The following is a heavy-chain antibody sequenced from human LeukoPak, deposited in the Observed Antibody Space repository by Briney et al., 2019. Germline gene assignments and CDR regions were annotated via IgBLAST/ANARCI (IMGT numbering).Heavy chain of an antibody. Sequence: GGSLRLSCAASRFTFSESTMHWVRQAPGKGLEWVAVISSDGNSKKFADSVRGRFTISRDNSKNTLFLQMNSLRPEDTAVYYCARWDDLFLIDFWGQGTLVTVSS. V-gene: IGHV3-30-3*01. J-gene: IGHJ4*02. CDR3: ARWDDLFLIDF. D-gene: IGHD3-9*01. CDR2: ISSDGNSK. CDR1: RFTFSEST.